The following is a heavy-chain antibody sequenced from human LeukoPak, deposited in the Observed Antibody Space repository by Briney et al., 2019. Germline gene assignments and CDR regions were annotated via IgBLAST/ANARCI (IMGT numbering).Heavy chain of an antibody. CDR1: GFPFSSYW. J-gene: IGHJ4*02. V-gene: IGHV3-74*01. CDR3: ARDSPHGDYGY. Sequence: GGSLLLSCAASGFPFSSYWMHWVRQAPGKGLVWVSRINSDGSSTSYADSVKGRFTISRYNAKNTLYLEMNSLRAEDTAVYYCARDSPHGDYGYWGQGTLVTVSS. CDR2: INSDGSST. D-gene: IGHD4-17*01.